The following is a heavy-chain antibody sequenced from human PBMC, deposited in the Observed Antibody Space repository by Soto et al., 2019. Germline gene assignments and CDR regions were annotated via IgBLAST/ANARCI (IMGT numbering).Heavy chain of an antibody. Sequence: QVQLVESGGGVVQPGRSLRLSCAASGSTFSSYGMHWVRQAPGKGLEWVAAISYDGSKKYYADSVKGRFTISRDNSKNTLYLQMNSLRAEDTAVYYCAKGPGGKAFDIWGQGTMVTVSS. D-gene: IGHD1-26*01. CDR3: AKGPGGKAFDI. CDR2: ISYDGSKK. J-gene: IGHJ3*02. CDR1: GSTFSSYG. V-gene: IGHV3-30*18.